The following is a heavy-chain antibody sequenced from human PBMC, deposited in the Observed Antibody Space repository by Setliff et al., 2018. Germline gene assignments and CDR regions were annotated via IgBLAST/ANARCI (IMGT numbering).Heavy chain of an antibody. CDR3: ARLGGSSGSGGSCHYCDYMDG. Sequence: SETLSLTCTVSGGSISSSSYYWGWIRQPPGKGLEWIGSIYYSGSTYYTPSLKSRVTISGDTSRNQFSLKLSSVTAADTTVYYCARLGGSSGSGGSCHYCDYMDGWGKGTTVTVAS. CDR1: GGSISSSSYY. CDR2: IYYSGST. D-gene: IGHD3-16*01. J-gene: IGHJ6*03. V-gene: IGHV4-39*01.